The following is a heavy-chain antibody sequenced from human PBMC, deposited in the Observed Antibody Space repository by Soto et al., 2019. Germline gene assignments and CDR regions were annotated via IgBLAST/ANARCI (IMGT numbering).Heavy chain of an antibody. CDR3: ARAPYVDFWNGYVH. CDR2: IAAYTETT. V-gene: IGHV1-18*01. D-gene: IGHD3-3*01. Sequence: ASVKVSCKGSGYPCNSYGFHWVRQAPGQGLEWMGWIAAYTETTNYAQKFRGRVAMTTDTSTSTAYMELRDLRSDDTAVYYCARAPYVDFWNGYVHWGQGTVVTVSS. J-gene: IGHJ4*02. CDR1: GYPCNSYG.